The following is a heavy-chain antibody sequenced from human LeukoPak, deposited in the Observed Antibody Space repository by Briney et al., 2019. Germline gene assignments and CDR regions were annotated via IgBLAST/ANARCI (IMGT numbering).Heavy chain of an antibody. Sequence: PGGSLRLSCAASGFTFSSYSMNWVRQAPGKGLEWVSSISGSNSYIYYADSMKGRFTISRDNAKNSLYLQMNSLRAEDTAVYYCARKGYYYDSSGYTAWYFDLWGRGTLVTVSS. CDR1: GFTFSSYS. D-gene: IGHD3-22*01. CDR2: ISGSNSYI. V-gene: IGHV3-21*01. J-gene: IGHJ2*01. CDR3: ARKGYYYDSSGYTAWYFDL.